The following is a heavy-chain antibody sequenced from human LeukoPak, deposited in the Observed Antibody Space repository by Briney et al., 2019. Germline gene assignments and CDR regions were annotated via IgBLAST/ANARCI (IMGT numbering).Heavy chain of an antibody. V-gene: IGHV3-23*01. J-gene: IGHJ4*02. CDR1: GFTFNSYA. CDR3: AKDSERSTDFDF. CDR2: ISGSGGST. Sequence: GGSLRLSCAASGFTFNSYAMSWVRQAPGKGLEWVSAISGSGGSTYYADSVKGRFTISRDNSKNTLYLQMNSLRAEDTALYYCAKDSERSTDFDFWGQGSLVTVSS. D-gene: IGHD2-2*01.